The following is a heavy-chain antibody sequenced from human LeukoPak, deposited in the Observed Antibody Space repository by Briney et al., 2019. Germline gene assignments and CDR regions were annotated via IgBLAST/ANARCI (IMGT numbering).Heavy chain of an antibody. CDR2: IWYDGSNK. J-gene: IGHJ4*02. Sequence: PGGSLRLSCAASGFTFSSYGMHWVRQAPGRGLEWVAVIWYDGSNKYYADSVKGRFTISRDNSKNTLYLQMNSLKTEDTAVYYCTTDGYSGYEGLYDYWGQGTLVTVSS. D-gene: IGHD5-12*01. CDR1: GFTFSSYG. V-gene: IGHV3-33*03. CDR3: TTDGYSGYEGLYDY.